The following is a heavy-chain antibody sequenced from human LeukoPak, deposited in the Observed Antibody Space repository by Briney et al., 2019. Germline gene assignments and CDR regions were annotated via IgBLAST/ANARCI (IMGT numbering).Heavy chain of an antibody. D-gene: IGHD2-21*01. V-gene: IGHV1-24*01. CDR2: FDPQDGDT. J-gene: IGHJ6*03. Sequence: GASVTVSCKVSGFTLSELSMHWVRQAPGKGLEWAGGFDPQDGDTVYAQRFRDRVILTDDRSSNTAYMDLSGLGADATAVYYCSTGVNCAKTPCPRDRNYYYFKVGWGERTTVTV. CDR3: STGVNCAKTPCPRDRNYYYFKVG. CDR1: GFTLSELS.